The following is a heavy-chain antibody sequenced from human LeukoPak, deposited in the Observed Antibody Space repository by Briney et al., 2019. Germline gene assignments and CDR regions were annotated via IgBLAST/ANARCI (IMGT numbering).Heavy chain of an antibody. CDR1: GYTFTSYY. V-gene: IGHV1-46*01. J-gene: IGHJ6*02. CDR2: INPSGGST. CDR3: ARDRIMGYSRTWGYGMDV. Sequence: ASVKVSCKASGYTFTSYYMHWVRQAPGQGLEWMGIINPSGGSTSYAQKFQGRVTMTRDTSTSAVYMELSSLRSEDTAVYYCARDRIMGYSRTWGYGMDVWGQGTTVTVS. D-gene: IGHD2-15*01.